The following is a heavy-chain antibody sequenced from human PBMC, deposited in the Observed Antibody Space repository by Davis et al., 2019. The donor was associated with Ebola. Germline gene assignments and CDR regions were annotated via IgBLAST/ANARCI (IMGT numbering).Heavy chain of an antibody. Sequence: MPSETLSLTCTVSGGSISGYYWSWIRQPPGKGLEWIGYIYYSGSTNYNPSLKSRVTISVDTSKNQFSLKLSSVTAADTAVYYCARDRSYDSSGYYDYWGQGTLVTVSS. J-gene: IGHJ4*02. V-gene: IGHV4-59*01. CDR1: GGSISGYY. CDR2: IYYSGST. D-gene: IGHD3-22*01. CDR3: ARDRSYDSSGYYDY.